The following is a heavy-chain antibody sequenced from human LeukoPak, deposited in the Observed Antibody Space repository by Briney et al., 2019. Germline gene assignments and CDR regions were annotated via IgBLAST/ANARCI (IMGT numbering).Heavy chain of an antibody. J-gene: IGHJ4*02. V-gene: IGHV3-11*01. D-gene: IGHD3-22*01. Sequence: KPGGSLRLSCAASGFTFSDYYMSWIRQAPGKGLEWVSYISSSGSTIYYADSVKGRFTISRDNAKNSLYLQMNSLRAEDTAVYYCARWRGYYDSSGYYSGDYFDYWGQGTLVTVSS. CDR3: ARWRGYYDSSGYYSGDYFDY. CDR1: GFTFSDYY. CDR2: ISSSGSTI.